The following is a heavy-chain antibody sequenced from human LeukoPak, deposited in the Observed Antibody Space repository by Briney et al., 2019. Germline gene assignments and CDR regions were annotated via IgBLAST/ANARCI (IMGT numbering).Heavy chain of an antibody. V-gene: IGHV4-39*01. Sequence: SETLSLTCTVSGGSISRSSYYWGWIRQPPGKGLEWIGSIYYSGSTYYNPSLKSRVTISVDTSKNQFSLKLSSVTAADTAVYYCAAVEPASYYFDYWGQGTLVTVSS. CDR3: AAVEPASYYFDY. D-gene: IGHD1-14*01. CDR2: IYYSGST. J-gene: IGHJ4*02. CDR1: GGSISRSSYY.